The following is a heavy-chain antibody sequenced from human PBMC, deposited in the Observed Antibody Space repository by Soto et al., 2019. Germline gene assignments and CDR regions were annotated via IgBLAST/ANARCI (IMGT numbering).Heavy chain of an antibody. CDR1: GFTLSNIW. Sequence: GGSLRLSCAVSGFTLSNIWMDWVRQAPGEGLEWIGRIKSKSDGGTTDYAAPVKDRFTISRDDSKNTLYLQMNSLKTEDTAVYYCTTDRGIAARPLFDSWGQGALVTVSS. CDR2: IKSKSDGGTT. J-gene: IGHJ4*02. D-gene: IGHD6-6*01. V-gene: IGHV3-15*01. CDR3: TTDRGIAARPLFDS.